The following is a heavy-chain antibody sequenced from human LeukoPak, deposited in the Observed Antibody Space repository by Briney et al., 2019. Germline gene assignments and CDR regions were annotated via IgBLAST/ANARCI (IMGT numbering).Heavy chain of an antibody. CDR2: ISDSGDST. CDR1: GFTFSSYV. CDR3: AKGEVYFDI. V-gene: IGHV3-23*01. J-gene: IGHJ3*02. Sequence: GSLRLSCAASGFTFSSYVMTWVRQAPGKGLEWVSRISDSGDSTYYADSVRGRFTISRDNSKNTLYLQMNSLRAEDTAVYSCAKGEVYFDIWGQGTTVTVSS.